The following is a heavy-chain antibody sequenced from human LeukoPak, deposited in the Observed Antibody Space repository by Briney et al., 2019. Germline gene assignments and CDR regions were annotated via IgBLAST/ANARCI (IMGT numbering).Heavy chain of an antibody. D-gene: IGHD6-19*01. CDR2: IIPILGIA. V-gene: IGHV1-69*04. CDR3: AIAVAGLYFDY. CDR1: GGTFSSYA. J-gene: IGHJ4*02. Sequence: SVKVSCKASGGTFSSYAISWVRQAPGQGLEWMGRIIPILGIANYAQKFQGRVTITADKSTSTAYMELSSLRSEDTAAYYCAIAVAGLYFDYWGQGTLVTVSS.